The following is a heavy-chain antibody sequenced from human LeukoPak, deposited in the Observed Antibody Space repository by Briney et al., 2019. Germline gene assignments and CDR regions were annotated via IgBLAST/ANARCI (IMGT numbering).Heavy chain of an antibody. D-gene: IGHD3-22*01. CDR1: GYTFTSYD. V-gene: IGHV1-8*01. CDR3: ARGLLRGVVITYYYYYYMDV. J-gene: IGHJ6*03. CDR2: MNPNSGNT. Sequence: ASVKVSCKASGYTFTSYDINWVRQATGQGPEWMGWMNPNSGNTGYAQKFQGRVTMTRNTSISTAYMELSSLRSEDTAVYYCARGLLRGVVITYYYYYYMDVWGKGTTVTVSS.